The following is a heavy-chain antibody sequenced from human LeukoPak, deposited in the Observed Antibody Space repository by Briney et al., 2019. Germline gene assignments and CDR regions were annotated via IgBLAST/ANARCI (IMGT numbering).Heavy chain of an antibody. CDR3: AKGHHDSDGQSWFDP. CDR2: ISGSGAST. Sequence: GGSLRLSCAASGPTLSSYAMSWVRQALGAGAEWVSDISGSGASTFYADSVKGRFTISRDNPKNTLYLQMSSLRAEDTAVYYCAKGHHDSDGQSWFDPWGQGTLVAVSS. J-gene: IGHJ5*02. CDR1: GPTLSSYA. V-gene: IGHV3-23*01. D-gene: IGHD2-21*01.